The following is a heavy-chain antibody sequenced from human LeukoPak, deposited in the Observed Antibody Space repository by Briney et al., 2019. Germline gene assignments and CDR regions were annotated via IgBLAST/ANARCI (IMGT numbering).Heavy chain of an antibody. CDR1: GYTFTSYG. D-gene: IGHD3-10*01. CDR3: ARESHVTREDY. J-gene: IGHJ4*02. Sequence: EASVKVSCKASGYTFTSYGISWVRQAPGQGLEWMGWISANDGNTGYPQKLQGRVTMTTDTSTSTAYMELRSLRSDDTAVYYCARESHVTREDYWGQGTLVTVSS. CDR2: ISANDGNT. V-gene: IGHV1-18*01.